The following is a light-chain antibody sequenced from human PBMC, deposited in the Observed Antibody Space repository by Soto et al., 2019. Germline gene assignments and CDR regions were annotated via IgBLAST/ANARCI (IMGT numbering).Light chain of an antibody. Sequence: QSALTHPASVSWSPGQSITISCTGTISDVGGYDYVSWYQQHPGKAPKLMIYDVSNRPSGVSNRFSGSKSGNTASLTISGLQADDEADYYCSSYTTSSTYVFGTGTKVTVL. CDR1: ISDVGGYDY. J-gene: IGLJ1*01. V-gene: IGLV2-14*01. CDR3: SSYTTSSTYV. CDR2: DVS.